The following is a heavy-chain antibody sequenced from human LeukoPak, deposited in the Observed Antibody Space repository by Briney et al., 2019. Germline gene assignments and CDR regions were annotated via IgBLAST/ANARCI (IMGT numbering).Heavy chain of an antibody. V-gene: IGHV3-23*01. CDR3: VKPLVAGRLSGVFQS. Sequence: PGGSLSLSRAVSEFSLSSYAMTWVRQAAGPGLEWVTIIISTGRSTWSADSVTSRLTISTDTSKNMLYLQIYSLRAEDTAVYYCVKPLVAGRLSGVFQSWGQGALVTVSS. D-gene: IGHD6-19*01. CDR2: IISTGRST. CDR1: EFSLSSYA. J-gene: IGHJ5*02.